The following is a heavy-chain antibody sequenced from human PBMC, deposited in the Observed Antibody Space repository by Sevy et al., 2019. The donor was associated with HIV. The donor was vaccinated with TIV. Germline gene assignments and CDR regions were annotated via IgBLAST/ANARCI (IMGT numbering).Heavy chain of an antibody. CDR2: IKSKIDGETT. D-gene: IGHD3-22*01. CDR3: ATAPGYYDSAPFDY. Sequence: GGSLRLSCAVSGFTFNNAWMNWVRQAPGTGLQWVGLIKSKIDGETTDYAAPVKGRFTISRHDSKNTLFLQMNSLKIEDTAVYYCATAPGYYDSAPFDYWGPGTLVTVSS. V-gene: IGHV3-15*01. CDR1: GFTFNNAW. J-gene: IGHJ4*02.